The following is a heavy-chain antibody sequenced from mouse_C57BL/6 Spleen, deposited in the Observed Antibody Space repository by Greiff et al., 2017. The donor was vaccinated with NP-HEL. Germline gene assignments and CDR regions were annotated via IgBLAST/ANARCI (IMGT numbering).Heavy chain of an antibody. Sequence: VQRVESGPGLVAPSQSLSITCTVSGFSLTSYGVDWVRQSPGKGLEWLGVIWGVGSTNYNSALKSRLSISKDNSKSQVFLKMNSLQTDDTAMYYCASGYYGSSSFAYWGQGTLVTVSA. CDR3: ASGYYGSSSFAY. D-gene: IGHD1-1*01. V-gene: IGHV2-6*01. J-gene: IGHJ3*01. CDR1: GFSLTSYG. CDR2: IWGVGST.